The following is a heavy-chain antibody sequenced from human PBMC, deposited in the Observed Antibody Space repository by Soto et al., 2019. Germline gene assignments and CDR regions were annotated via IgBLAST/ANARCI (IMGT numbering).Heavy chain of an antibody. V-gene: IGHV4-31*03. D-gene: IGHD3-10*01. J-gene: IGHJ5*02. CDR2: IYYSGST. CDR3: ARGVYGENWFDP. CDR1: GGSISSCGYY. Sequence: QVQLQESGPGLVKPSQTLSLTCTVSGGSISSCGYYWSWIRQHPGKGLEWIGYIYYSGSTYYNPSLKSRVTISVDTSKNQFSMKLSSVTAADTAVYYCARGVYGENWFDPWGQGTLVTVSS.